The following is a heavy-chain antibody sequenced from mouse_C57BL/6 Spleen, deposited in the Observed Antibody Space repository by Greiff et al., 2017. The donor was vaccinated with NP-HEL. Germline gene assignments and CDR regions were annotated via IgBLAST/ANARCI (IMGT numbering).Heavy chain of an antibody. J-gene: IGHJ4*01. CDR3: TSDDGYYEGDYYAMDY. CDR2: ISSGGDYI. V-gene: IGHV5-9-1*02. Sequence: EVMLVESGEGLVKPGGSLKLSCAASGFTFSSYAMSWVRQTPEKRLEWVAYISSGGDYIYYADTVKGRFTISRDNARNTLYLQMSSLKSEDTAMYYCTSDDGYYEGDYYAMDYWGQGTSVTVSS. CDR1: GFTFSSYA. D-gene: IGHD2-3*01.